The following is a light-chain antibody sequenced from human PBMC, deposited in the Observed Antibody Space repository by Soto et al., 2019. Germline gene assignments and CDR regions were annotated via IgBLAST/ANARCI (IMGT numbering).Light chain of an antibody. CDR1: QSVSSSY. Sequence: ETVLTQSPGTLSLSPGERATLSCRASQSVSSSYLAWYQQKPRQAPRLLIYGASSRATGIPDRFSGSGSGTDFTLTIRRLEPEDFAVYYCQQYGRSPPWTFGQGTKV. CDR3: QQYGRSPPWT. V-gene: IGKV3-20*01. CDR2: GAS. J-gene: IGKJ1*01.